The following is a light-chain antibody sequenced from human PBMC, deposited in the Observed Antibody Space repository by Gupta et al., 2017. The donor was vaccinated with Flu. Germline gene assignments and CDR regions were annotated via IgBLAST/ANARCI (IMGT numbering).Light chain of an antibody. J-gene: IGKJ2*01. CDR3: QQSVSPPYT. CDR1: QNIYTY. CDR2: TAT. V-gene: IGKV1-39*01. Sequence: DIQMTQSPSPLPASIGGRITITCRASQNIYTYLNWYQQKPGKAPNLLIYTATNLQSGVPSRFSGSGSGTDFTLTISGLQPDDFATYYCQQSVSPPYTFGPGTKLEIK.